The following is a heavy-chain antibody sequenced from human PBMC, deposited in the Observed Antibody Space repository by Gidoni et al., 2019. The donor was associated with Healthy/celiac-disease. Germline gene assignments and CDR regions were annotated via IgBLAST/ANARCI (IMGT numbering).Heavy chain of an antibody. CDR2: IWYDGSNK. CDR3: ARTTLRDKLRFLEWGHYYYYYMDV. Sequence: QVQLVESGGGVVQPGRSLRLSCAASGFTFSSYGMHWVRQAPGKGLEWVAVIWYDGSNKYYADSVKGRFTISRDNSKNTLYLQMNSLRAEDTAVYYCARTTLRDKLRFLEWGHYYYYYMDVWGKGTTVTVSS. J-gene: IGHJ6*03. CDR1: GFTFSSYG. D-gene: IGHD3-3*01. V-gene: IGHV3-33*01.